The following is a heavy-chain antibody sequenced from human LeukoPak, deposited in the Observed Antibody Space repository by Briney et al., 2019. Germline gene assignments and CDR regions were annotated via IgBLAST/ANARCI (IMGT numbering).Heavy chain of an antibody. Sequence: ASVKVSCKASGYTFTDYYMHWVRQAPGQGLEWMGWMNPNSGNTGYAQKFQGRVTMTRNTSISTAYMELSSLRSEDTAVYYCARGGNVTAHGKDNWFDPWGQGTLVTVSS. J-gene: IGHJ5*02. V-gene: IGHV1-8*02. D-gene: IGHD2-2*01. CDR2: MNPNSGNT. CDR1: GYTFTDYY. CDR3: ARGGNVTAHGKDNWFDP.